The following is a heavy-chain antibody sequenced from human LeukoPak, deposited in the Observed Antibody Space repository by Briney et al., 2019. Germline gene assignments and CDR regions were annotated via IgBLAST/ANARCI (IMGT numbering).Heavy chain of an antibody. D-gene: IGHD5-18*01. CDR2: IYSVGRT. Sequence: PVGPLRLSRAVSGLTPSSNYMSCVRPTPQKGLEWVSFIYSVGRTYYPDSVKGRFTISRDNYKNSLYLQMNSLRAEDTAVYYCARRGYDYGSPSDYWGQGTLVTVSS. CDR3: ARRGYDYGSPSDY. J-gene: IGHJ4*02. CDR1: GLTPSSNY. V-gene: IGHV3-53*01.